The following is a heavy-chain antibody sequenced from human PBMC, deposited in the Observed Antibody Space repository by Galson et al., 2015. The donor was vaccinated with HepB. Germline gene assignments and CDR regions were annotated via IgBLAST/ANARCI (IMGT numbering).Heavy chain of an antibody. CDR2: ISYDGSNK. Sequence: SLRLSCAASGFTFSSYAMHWVRQAPGKGLEWVAVISYDGSNKYYADSVKGRFTISRDNSKNTLYLQMNSLRAEDTAVYYCARGGYCSGGSGYLMDDAFDIWGQGTMVTVSS. J-gene: IGHJ3*02. D-gene: IGHD2-15*01. CDR1: GFTFSSYA. V-gene: IGHV3-30-3*01. CDR3: ARGGYCSGGSGYLMDDAFDI.